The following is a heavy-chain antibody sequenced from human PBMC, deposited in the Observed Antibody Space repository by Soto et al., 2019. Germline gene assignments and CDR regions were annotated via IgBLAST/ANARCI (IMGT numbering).Heavy chain of an antibody. CDR3: ARDAGDDYGYFDY. J-gene: IGHJ4*02. Sequence: ASVKVSCKESGYTFTSYGIGWVRRAPGQGLEWMGWISAYNGNTNYAQKLQGRVTMTKDTSTSTAYVELRSLRSDDTAVYYCARDAGDDYGYFDYWGQGPLVPAPS. CDR1: GYTFTSYG. V-gene: IGHV1-18*01. CDR2: ISAYNGNT. D-gene: IGHD4-17*01.